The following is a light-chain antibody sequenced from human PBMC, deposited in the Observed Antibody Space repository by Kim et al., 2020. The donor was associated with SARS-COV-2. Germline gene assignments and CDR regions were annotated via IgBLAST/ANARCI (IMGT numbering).Light chain of an antibody. CDR2: DAS. Sequence: TLSLSPGDRATRTCRASLSSYIAWYQQKPGQAPRLLIYDASNRATGIPARFSGSGSGTDFTLTISSLGPEDFAVYYCQQRSNWPYTFGQGTKLEI. V-gene: IGKV3-11*01. J-gene: IGKJ2*01. CDR1: LSSY. CDR3: QQRSNWPYT.